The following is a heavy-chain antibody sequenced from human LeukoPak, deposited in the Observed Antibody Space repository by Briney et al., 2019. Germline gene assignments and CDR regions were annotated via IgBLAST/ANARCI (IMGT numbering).Heavy chain of an antibody. J-gene: IGHJ4*02. V-gene: IGHV4-31*03. CDR1: GGSISSGGYY. Sequence: SQTLSLTCTVSGGSISSGGYYWSWIRQHPGKGLEWIGYIYYSGSTYYNPSLKSRVTISVDTSKNQFSLKLSSVTAADTAVYCCASLYYYDSSGYLTAIDYWGQGTLVTVSS. D-gene: IGHD3-22*01. CDR3: ASLYYYDSSGYLTAIDY. CDR2: IYYSGST.